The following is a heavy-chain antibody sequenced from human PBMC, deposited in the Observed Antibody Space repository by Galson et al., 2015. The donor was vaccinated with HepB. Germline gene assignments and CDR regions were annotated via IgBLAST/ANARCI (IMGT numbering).Heavy chain of an antibody. CDR3: ARDPSTVVTPGLDAFDI. CDR2: TYYRSKWYY. J-gene: IGHJ3*02. V-gene: IGHV6-1*01. CDR1: GDSVSSNSAT. Sequence: CAISGDSVSSNSATWNRIRQSPSRGLEWLGRTYYRSKWYYDYAVSVKSRITINPDTSKNQFSLQLNSVTAADTAVYYCARDPSTVVTPGLDAFDIWGQGTMVTVSS. D-gene: IGHD4-23*01.